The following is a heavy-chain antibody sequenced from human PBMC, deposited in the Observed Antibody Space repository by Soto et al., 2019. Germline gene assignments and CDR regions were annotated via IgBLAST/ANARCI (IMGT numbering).Heavy chain of an antibody. V-gene: IGHV1-3*01. D-gene: IGHD2-15*01. CDR3: ARDTGYCSGGSCFLYYMDV. CDR1: GYTFTSYA. CDR2: INPANGDT. Sequence: QVQLVQSGSEVKKPGASVRLSCKASGYTFTSYAVYWVRQAPGQRLEWMGWINPANGDTKYSQKFQDRGIVSRDTSASTAYMDLRSLRSEDTAVYYGARDTGYCSGGSCFLYYMDVWGKGTTVTVSS. J-gene: IGHJ6*03.